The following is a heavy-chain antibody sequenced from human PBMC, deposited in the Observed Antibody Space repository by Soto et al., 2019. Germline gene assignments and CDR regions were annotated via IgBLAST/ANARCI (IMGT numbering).Heavy chain of an antibody. Sequence: QVQLVQSGAEVKKPGSSVKVSCKASGGTFSSYAISWVRQAPGQGLAWMGGIIPIFGTANYAQKFQGRVTITADESTSTAYMELSSLRSEETAVYYCARDVATYCGGDCYSRPHNWFDPWGQGTLVTVSS. J-gene: IGHJ5*02. CDR2: IIPIFGTA. CDR3: ARDVATYCGGDCYSRPHNWFDP. V-gene: IGHV1-69*01. D-gene: IGHD2-21*02. CDR1: GGTFSSYA.